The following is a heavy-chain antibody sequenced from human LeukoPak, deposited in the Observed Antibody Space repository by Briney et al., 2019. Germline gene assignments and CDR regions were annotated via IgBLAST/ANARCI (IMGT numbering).Heavy chain of an antibody. CDR2: IYSGGST. Sequence: GGSLRLSCAASGFTVSSNYMSWVRQAPGKGLEWVSVIYSGGSTYYADSVKGRFTISRDNSKNTLYLQMNSLRAEDTAVYYCARSVKGYGGNSGIWYFDLWGRGTLVTVSS. D-gene: IGHD4-23*01. CDR3: ARSVKGYGGNSGIWYFDL. J-gene: IGHJ2*01. V-gene: IGHV3-66*01. CDR1: GFTVSSNY.